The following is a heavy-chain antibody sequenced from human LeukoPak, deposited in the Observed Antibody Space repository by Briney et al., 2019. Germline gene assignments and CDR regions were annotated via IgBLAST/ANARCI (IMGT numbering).Heavy chain of an antibody. CDR2: ISWNSGSI. Sequence: PGGSLRLSCAASGFTFDDYAMHWVRQAPGKGLEWVSGISWNSGSIGYADSVKGRFTISRGNAKNSLYLQMNSLRAEDTAVYYCARSYLKMASASWGQGTLVTVSS. V-gene: IGHV3-9*01. CDR3: ARSYLKMASAS. J-gene: IGHJ5*02. D-gene: IGHD3-10*01. CDR1: GFTFDDYA.